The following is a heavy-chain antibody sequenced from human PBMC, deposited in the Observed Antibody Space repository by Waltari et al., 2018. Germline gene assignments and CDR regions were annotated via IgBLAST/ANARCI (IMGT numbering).Heavy chain of an antibody. J-gene: IGHJ3*02. CDR2: ISSSSSTI. CDR1: GFTFSSYS. Sequence: EVQLVESGGGLVQPGGSLRLSCAASGFTFSSYSMNWVRQAPGKGLAWVSYISSSSSTIYYADSVKGRFTISRDNAKNSLYLQMNSLRAEDTAVYYCARTNRASPFDIWGQGTMVTVSS. CDR3: ARTNRASPFDI. V-gene: IGHV3-48*01.